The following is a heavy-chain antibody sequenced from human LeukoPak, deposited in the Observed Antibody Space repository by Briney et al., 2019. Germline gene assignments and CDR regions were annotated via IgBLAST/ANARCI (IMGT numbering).Heavy chain of an antibody. CDR1: GFTFDDYT. Sequence: GRSLRLSCAASGFTFDDYTMHWVRQPPGKGLEWVSLISWDGGSTYYADSVKGRFTISRDNTKNSLYLQMNSLRTEDTALYYCAKDIDGGVVVMVAATGALEYWGQGTLVTVSS. CDR2: ISWDGGST. CDR3: AKDIDGGVVVMVAATGALEY. D-gene: IGHD2-15*01. V-gene: IGHV3-43*01. J-gene: IGHJ4*02.